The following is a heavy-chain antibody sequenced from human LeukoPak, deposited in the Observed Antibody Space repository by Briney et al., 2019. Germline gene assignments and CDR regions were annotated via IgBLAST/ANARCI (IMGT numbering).Heavy chain of an antibody. CDR2: IVVGSGNT. CDR1: GFTFTSSA. J-gene: IGHJ4*02. V-gene: IGHV1-58*01. D-gene: IGHD3-10*01. CDR3: AADNRLLWFGEDYFDY. Sequence: SVKVSFKASGFTFTSSAVQWVRQARGQRLEWIGWIVVGSGNTNYAQKFQERVTITRDMSTSTAYMELSSLRSEDTAVYYCAADNRLLWFGEDYFDYWGQGTLVTVSS.